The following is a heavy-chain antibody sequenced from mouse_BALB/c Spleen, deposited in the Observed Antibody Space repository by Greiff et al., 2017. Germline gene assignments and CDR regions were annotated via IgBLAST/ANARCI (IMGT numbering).Heavy chain of an antibody. CDR2: ILPGSGST. D-gene: IGHD1-2*01. J-gene: IGHJ2*01. CDR1: GYTFSSYW. V-gene: IGHV1-9*01. Sequence: QVQLKESGAELMKPGASVKISCKATGYTFSSYWIEWVKQRPGHGLEWIGEILPGSGSTNYNEKFKGKATFTADTSSNTAYMQLSSLTSEDSAVYYCARRGHYYGYCDYWGQGTTLTVSS. CDR3: ARRGHYYGYCDY.